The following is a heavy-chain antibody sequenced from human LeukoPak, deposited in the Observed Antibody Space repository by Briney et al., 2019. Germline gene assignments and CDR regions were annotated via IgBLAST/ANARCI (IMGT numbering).Heavy chain of an antibody. CDR3: AREGGYDDSSCDY. J-gene: IGHJ4*02. CDR2: INPNSGGT. CDR1: GYTFTGYY. V-gene: IGHV1-2*02. D-gene: IGHD5-12*01. Sequence: GASVKVSCKASGYTFTGYYMHWVRQAPGQGLEWMGWINPNSGGTNYAQKFQGRVTMTRDTSISTAYMELSRLRSDDTAVYYCAREGGYDDSSCDYWGQGTLVTVSS.